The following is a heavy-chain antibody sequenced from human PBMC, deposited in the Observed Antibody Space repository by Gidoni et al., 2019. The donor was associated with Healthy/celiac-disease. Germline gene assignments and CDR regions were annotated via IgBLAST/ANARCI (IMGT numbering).Heavy chain of an antibody. CDR2: ISYDGSNK. CDR1: GFTFSSYG. CDR3: AKEFLVIANAFDY. J-gene: IGHJ4*02. Sequence: QLQLVESGGGVVQPGRSLRLSCAASGFTFSSYGMHWVRQAPGKGLEWVAVISYDGSNKYYADSVKGRFTISRDNSKNTLYLQMNSLRAEDTAVYYCAKEFLVIANAFDYWGQGTLVTVSS. V-gene: IGHV3-30*18. D-gene: IGHD2-21*01.